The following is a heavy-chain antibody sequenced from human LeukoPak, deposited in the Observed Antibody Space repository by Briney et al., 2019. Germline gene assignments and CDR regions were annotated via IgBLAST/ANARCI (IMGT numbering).Heavy chain of an antibody. D-gene: IGHD3-22*01. CDR1: GYTFTSYY. CDR2: INPSGGST. CDR3: ARLDYYDSSGYYPHDAFDI. Sequence: ASVKVSCKASGYTFTSYYMHWVRQAPGQGLEWMGIINPSGGSTSYAQKFQGRVTMTRDTSTSTVYMELSSLRSEDTAVYYCARLDYYDSSGYYPHDAFDIWGQGTVVTVSS. V-gene: IGHV1-46*01. J-gene: IGHJ3*02.